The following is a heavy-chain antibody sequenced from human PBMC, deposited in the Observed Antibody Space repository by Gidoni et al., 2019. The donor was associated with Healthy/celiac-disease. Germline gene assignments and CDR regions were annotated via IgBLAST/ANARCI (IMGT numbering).Heavy chain of an antibody. CDR2: IAYDGSNK. V-gene: IGHV3-30*18. CDR3: AKDAYCSGGSCYPSYYYYYGMDV. J-gene: IGHJ6*02. CDR1: GFTFRSYG. Sequence: QVQLVESGGGVVQPGRSLRLSCAASGFTFRSYGMHWVRQAPGKGLEWVAVIAYDGSNKYYADSVKGRFTISRDNSKNTLYLQMNSLRAEDTAVYYCAKDAYCSGGSCYPSYYYYYGMDVWGQGTTVTVSS. D-gene: IGHD2-15*01.